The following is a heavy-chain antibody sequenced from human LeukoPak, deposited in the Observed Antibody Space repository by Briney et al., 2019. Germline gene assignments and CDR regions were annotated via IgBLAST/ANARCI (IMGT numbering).Heavy chain of an antibody. V-gene: IGHV3-30*04. CDR3: ATDIVVVPAGIN. D-gene: IGHD2-2*01. CDR1: GFTFSSYA. J-gene: IGHJ4*02. Sequence: GRSLRLSCAASGFTFSSYAMHWVRQAPGKGLEWVAVISYDGSNKYYADSVKGRFTISRDNSKNTLYLQMNSLRAEDTAVYYCATDIVVVPAGINWGQGTLVTVSS. CDR2: ISYDGSNK.